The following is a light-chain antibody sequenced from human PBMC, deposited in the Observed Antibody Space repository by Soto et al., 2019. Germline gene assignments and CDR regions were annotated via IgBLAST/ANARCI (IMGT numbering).Light chain of an antibody. CDR1: QSVDRF. CDR2: DTS. Sequence: EIVLTQSPATLSLSPGERATLSCRASQSVDRFLAWYQQKPGQAPRLLIYDTSNRATGIPARFSGSGSGTDFTLTISSLEPEDFAVYYCQQRYNWPPITFGQRTRLEIK. V-gene: IGKV3-11*01. J-gene: IGKJ5*01. CDR3: QQRYNWPPIT.